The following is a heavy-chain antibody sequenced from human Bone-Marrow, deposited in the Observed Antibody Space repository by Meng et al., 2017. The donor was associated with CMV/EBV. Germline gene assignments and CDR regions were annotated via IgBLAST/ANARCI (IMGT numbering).Heavy chain of an antibody. Sequence: GESLKISCAASGFTFSSYSMNWVRQAPGKGLEWVANIKQDGSEKYYVDSVKGRFTISRDNAKNSLYLQMNSLRAEDTAVYYCARVKTIFGVVINIFDYWGQGTLVTVSS. CDR3: ARVKTIFGVVINIFDY. J-gene: IGHJ4*02. D-gene: IGHD3-3*01. CDR1: GFTFSSYS. CDR2: IKQDGSEK. V-gene: IGHV3-7*01.